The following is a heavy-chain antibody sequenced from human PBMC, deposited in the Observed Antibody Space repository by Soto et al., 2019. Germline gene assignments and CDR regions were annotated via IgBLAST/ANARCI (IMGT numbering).Heavy chain of an antibody. CDR1: GFIFSNVW. V-gene: IGHV3-15*07. J-gene: IGHJ5*01. D-gene: IGHD6-13*01. CDR2: IKTYARGGTT. CDR3: ATYPPGISAAEQGPS. Sequence: PGGSLRLSCAASGFIFSNVWMTWVRQVPGKGLEWVGHIKTYARGGTTDYAAPLKGRVSILRDDAKDTVYLQIDSLTSADTGVYFCATYPPGISAAEQGPSWG.